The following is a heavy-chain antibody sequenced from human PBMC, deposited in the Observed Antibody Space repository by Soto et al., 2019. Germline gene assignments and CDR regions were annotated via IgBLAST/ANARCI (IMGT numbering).Heavy chain of an antibody. CDR2: INSDGSST. D-gene: IGHD3-3*01. V-gene: IGHV3-74*01. J-gene: IGHJ6*03. CDR3: ARSGHTEWLLPHPPYYMDV. Sequence: GGSLRLSCAASGFTFSSYWMHWVRQAPGKGLVWVSRINSDGSSTSYADSVKGRFTISRDNAKNTLYLQMNSLRAEDTAVYYCARSGHTEWLLPHPPYYMDVWGKGTTVTVSS. CDR1: GFTFSSYW.